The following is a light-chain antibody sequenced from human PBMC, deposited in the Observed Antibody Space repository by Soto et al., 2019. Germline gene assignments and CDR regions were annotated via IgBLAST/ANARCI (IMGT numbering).Light chain of an antibody. CDR1: QGISSY. CDR3: QQYYSYPRT. J-gene: IGKJ2*01. CDR2: AAS. Sequence: AIRMTQSPSSFSASTGDRVTITCRASQGISSYLAWYQQKPGKAPKLLIYAASTLQSGVPSRFSGSGSGTDFTLNIRCLQSEDFATYYCQQYYSYPRTFGQGTKLEIK. V-gene: IGKV1-8*01.